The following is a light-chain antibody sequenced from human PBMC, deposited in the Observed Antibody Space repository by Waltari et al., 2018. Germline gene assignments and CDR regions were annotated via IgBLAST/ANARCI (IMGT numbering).Light chain of an antibody. Sequence: DIQMTQSPTSLSASVGDRVTITCRASQSVNRNLNWYQQKPGKAPKLLMSDASTLQSRVPSRFSGSGFGTDFTLTISSLQPEDFATYWCQQGYSDPPNFGQGTKVEFK. J-gene: IGKJ2*01. V-gene: IGKV1-39*01. CDR2: DAS. CDR1: QSVNRN. CDR3: QQGYSDPPN.